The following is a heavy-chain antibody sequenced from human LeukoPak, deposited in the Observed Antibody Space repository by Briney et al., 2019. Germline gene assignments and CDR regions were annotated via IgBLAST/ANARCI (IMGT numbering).Heavy chain of an antibody. D-gene: IGHD2-2*01. Sequence: SETLSLTCTVSGGSISSGYYWGWIRQPPGKGLEWIGSIYHSGSTNYNPSLKSRATISVDTPKNQFSLKLSSVTAADTAVYYCARLRYCSSTNCYYYFDYWGQGTLVSVSS. J-gene: IGHJ4*02. CDR2: IYHSGST. CDR1: GGSISSGYY. V-gene: IGHV4-38-2*02. CDR3: ARLRYCSSTNCYYYFDY.